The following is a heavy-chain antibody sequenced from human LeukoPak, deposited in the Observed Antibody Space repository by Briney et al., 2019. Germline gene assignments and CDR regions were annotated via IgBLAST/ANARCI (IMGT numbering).Heavy chain of an antibody. Sequence: PSETLSLTCTVSGGSISSSSYYWGWIRQPPGKGLEWIGSIYYSGSTYYNPSLESRVTISVDTSKNQFSLKLSSVTAADTAVYYCARDVGAMIVVATTDAGGFDIWGQGTMVTVSS. CDR1: GGSISSSSYY. CDR3: ARDVGAMIVVATTDAGGFDI. J-gene: IGHJ3*02. D-gene: IGHD3-22*01. V-gene: IGHV4-39*07. CDR2: IYYSGST.